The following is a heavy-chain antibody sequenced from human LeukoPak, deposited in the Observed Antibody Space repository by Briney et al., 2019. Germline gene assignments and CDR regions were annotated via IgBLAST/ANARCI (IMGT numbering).Heavy chain of an antibody. CDR3: ARGWSSSSWYYYYYYMDV. V-gene: IGHV1-2*02. D-gene: IGHD6-13*01. Sequence: ASVKVSCRASGYTFTGYYMHWVRQAPGQELEWMGWINPNSGGTNYAQKFQGRVTMTRDTSISTAYMELSRLRSDDTAVYYCARGWSSSSWYYYYYYMDVWGKGTTVTVSS. CDR1: GYTFTGYY. CDR2: INPNSGGT. J-gene: IGHJ6*03.